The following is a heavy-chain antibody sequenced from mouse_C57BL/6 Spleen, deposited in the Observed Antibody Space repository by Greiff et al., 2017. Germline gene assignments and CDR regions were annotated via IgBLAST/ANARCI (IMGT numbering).Heavy chain of an antibody. J-gene: IGHJ2*01. V-gene: IGHV1-85*01. CDR3: TRRVTTVVWGFDY. D-gene: IGHD1-1*01. Sequence: VQLQESGPELVKPGASVKMSCKASGYTFTSYEINWVKQRPGQGLEWIGWIYPRDGSTNYNEKFKGKATLTADTSSSTAYMELRSLTSEDSADYFVTRRVTTVVWGFDYWGQGTTLTVSS. CDR1: GYTFTSYE. CDR2: IYPRDGST.